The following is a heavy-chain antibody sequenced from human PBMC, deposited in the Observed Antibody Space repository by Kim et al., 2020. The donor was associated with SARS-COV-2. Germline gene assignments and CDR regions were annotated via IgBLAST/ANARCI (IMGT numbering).Heavy chain of an antibody. CDR2: INPNSGGT. Sequence: ASVKVSCKASGYTFTGYYMHWVRQAPGQGLEWMGWINPNSGGTNYAQKFQGWVTMTRDTSISTAYMELSRLRSDDTAVYYCARQGPGSGWYTDWIDPWGQGTLVTVSS. CDR3: ARQGPGSGWYTDWIDP. D-gene: IGHD6-19*01. CDR1: GYTFTGYY. J-gene: IGHJ5*02. V-gene: IGHV1-2*04.